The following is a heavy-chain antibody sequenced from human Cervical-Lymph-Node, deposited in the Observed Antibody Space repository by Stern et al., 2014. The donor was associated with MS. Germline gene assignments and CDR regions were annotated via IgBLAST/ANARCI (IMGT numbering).Heavy chain of an antibody. CDR1: GFTVSRDY. J-gene: IGHJ4*02. V-gene: IGHV3-53*01. CDR3: ARDTSSPERSDW. D-gene: IGHD1-1*01. Sequence: EMQLVESGGGVIQPGGSLRLSCTASGFTVSRDYMTWVRQAPGKGLEWVSLITNVGSTFYTDSVKGRFPIPRDDSKNTVYLHMTSLRAEDTAMYYCARDTSSPERSDWWGQGTLVTVSS. CDR2: ITNVGST.